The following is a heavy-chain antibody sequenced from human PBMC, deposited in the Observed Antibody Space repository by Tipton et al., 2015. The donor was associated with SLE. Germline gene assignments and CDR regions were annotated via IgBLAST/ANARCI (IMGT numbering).Heavy chain of an antibody. CDR1: GHSTNSGYY. J-gene: IGHJ3*02. D-gene: IGHD6-13*01. V-gene: IGHV4-38-2*01. CDR2: VYHIGTT. Sequence: TLSLTCAVSGHSTNSGYYWGWVGQPPGKGLEWVGTVYHIGTTSHNPSLKSRLSISLDTSKNQFSLKLTSVPAADTAMYYGARRAYSSSWYGAFDIWGQGTMVTVSS. CDR3: ARRAYSSSWYGAFDI.